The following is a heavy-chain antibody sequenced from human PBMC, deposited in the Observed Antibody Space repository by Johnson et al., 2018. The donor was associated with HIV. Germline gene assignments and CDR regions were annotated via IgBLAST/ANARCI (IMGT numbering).Heavy chain of an antibody. D-gene: IGHD6-6*01. CDR2: ISYDGSNK. J-gene: IGHJ3*02. V-gene: IGHV3-30-3*01. CDR1: GFTFSSYA. CDR3: ARSSGARWAFDI. Sequence: QVQLVESGGGVVQPGRSLRLSCAASGFTFSSYAMHWVRQAPGKGLAWVAVISYDGSNKYYADSVKGRFTISRDNSKNPLYLQMNSLRAEDTAVYYCARSSGARWAFDIWGQGTMVTVSS.